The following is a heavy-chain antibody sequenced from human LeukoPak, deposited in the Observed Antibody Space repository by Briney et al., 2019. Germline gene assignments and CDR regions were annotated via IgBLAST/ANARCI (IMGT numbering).Heavy chain of an antibody. D-gene: IGHD3-3*01. CDR2: ISSSSSTI. CDR3: ARSAMTIFGVVLYYFDY. CDR1: GFTFSSYS. V-gene: IGHV3-48*01. J-gene: IGHJ4*02. Sequence: GGSLRLSCAASGFTFSSYSMNWVRQAPGKGLEWVSYISSSSSTIYYADSVKGRFTISRDNAKNSLYLQMNSLRAEDMAVYYCARSAMTIFGVVLYYFDYWGQGTLVTVSS.